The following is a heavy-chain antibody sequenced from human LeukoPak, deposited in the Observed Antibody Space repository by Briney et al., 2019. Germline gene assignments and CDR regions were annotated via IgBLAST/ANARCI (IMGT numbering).Heavy chain of an antibody. Sequence: SETLSLTCVVYGGSFSGYYWSWIRQPPGKGLEWIGEITHRGSTNYNPSLKSRVTISVDTSKNQFSLKLNSVTAADTAVYYCARYDIVATNWFDPWGQGTLVTVSS. CDR2: ITHRGST. CDR3: ARYDIVATNWFDP. V-gene: IGHV4-34*01. D-gene: IGHD5-12*01. CDR1: GGSFSGYY. J-gene: IGHJ5*02.